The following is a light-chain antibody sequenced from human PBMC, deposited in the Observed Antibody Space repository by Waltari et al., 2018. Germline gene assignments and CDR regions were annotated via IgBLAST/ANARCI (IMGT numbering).Light chain of an antibody. CDR2: EDN. CDR3: CTYVGRTTFHVT. CDR1: ISDVGTYNL. Sequence: QSALTQPASVSGPPGQSITISCTGTISDVGTYNLVSCYQQHPGKAPKLIIDEDNKRPSGVSDRLSGSKSGNTASLTISGLQAEDEADYYCCTYVGRTTFHVTFGGGTKLTVL. V-gene: IGLV2-23*02. J-gene: IGLJ2*01.